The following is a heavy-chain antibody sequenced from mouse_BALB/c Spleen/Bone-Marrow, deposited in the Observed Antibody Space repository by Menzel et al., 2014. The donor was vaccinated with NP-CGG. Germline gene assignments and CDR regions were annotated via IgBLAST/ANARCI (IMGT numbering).Heavy chain of an antibody. J-gene: IGHJ3*01. Sequence: EVHLVESGGGLVQPGGSMKLSCFASGFTFSNYWMNWVRQSPEKELEWVAEIRLKSNNYATHYAESVKGRFTISRDDSKSSVYLQMNNLRAEDTGIYFCTTGFAYWGQGTLVTVSA. CDR2: IRLKSNNYAT. CDR3: TTGFAY. V-gene: IGHV6-6*02. CDR1: GFTFSNYW.